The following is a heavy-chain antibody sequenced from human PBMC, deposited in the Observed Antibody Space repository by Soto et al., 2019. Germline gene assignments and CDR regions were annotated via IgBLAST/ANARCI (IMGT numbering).Heavy chain of an antibody. V-gene: IGHV3-74*01. Sequence: GGSLRLSCAASGFTFDDFAMCWVRQVPGKGLVWVSRINGDGSSTSYADSVKGRFTISRDSAKNTLYLQMNSLRAEDKGVYYCATIPPSAVGATSEVDYWGQGILVTVSS. CDR2: INGDGSST. CDR1: GFTFDDFA. CDR3: ATIPPSAVGATSEVDY. J-gene: IGHJ4*02. D-gene: IGHD1-26*01.